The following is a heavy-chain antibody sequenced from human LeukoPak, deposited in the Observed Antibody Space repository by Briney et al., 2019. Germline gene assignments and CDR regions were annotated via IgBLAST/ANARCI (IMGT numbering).Heavy chain of an antibody. CDR1: GYSFTSYW. Sequence: GESLKISCKGSGYSFTSYWIGWGRQMPGKGVEGGGTIYAGDSDTRYSPSFQGPVTISADKSISTAYLEWSSLKAWDTAMYYCPRHRQDEAYYYGSETYAFDIWGQGTMVSVCS. CDR3: PRHRQDEAYYYGSETYAFDI. CDR2: IYAGDSDT. V-gene: IGHV5-51*01. D-gene: IGHD3-10*01. J-gene: IGHJ3*02.